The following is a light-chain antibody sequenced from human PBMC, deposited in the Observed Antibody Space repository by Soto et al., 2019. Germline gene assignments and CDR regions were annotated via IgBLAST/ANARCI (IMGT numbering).Light chain of an antibody. J-gene: IGKJ3*01. CDR2: AAS. CDR3: QKYNSAPL. Sequence: DIQMTQSPSSLSASVGDKVTITCRASQGISNYLAWYQQKPGKVPKLLIYAASTLQSGVPSRFSGSGSGTDFTLTISSLQPEDVATYYCQKYNSAPLFGPGTKVDIK. V-gene: IGKV1-27*01. CDR1: QGISNY.